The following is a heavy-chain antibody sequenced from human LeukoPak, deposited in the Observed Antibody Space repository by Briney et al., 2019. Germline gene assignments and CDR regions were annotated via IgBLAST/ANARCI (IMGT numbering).Heavy chain of an antibody. D-gene: IGHD5-12*01. CDR3: ARGPVYSGYDWDY. CDR2: IYSGGST. CDR1: GFTVSSNY. J-gene: IGHJ4*02. V-gene: IGHV3-66*01. Sequence: PGGSPRLSCAASGFTVSSNYMSWVRQAPGKGLEWVSVIYSGGSTYYADSVKGRFTISRDNSKNTLYLQMNSLRAEDTAVYYCARGPVYSGYDWDYWGQGTLVTVSS.